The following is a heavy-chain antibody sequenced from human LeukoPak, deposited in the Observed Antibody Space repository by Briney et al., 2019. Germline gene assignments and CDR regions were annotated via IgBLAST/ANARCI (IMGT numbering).Heavy chain of an antibody. D-gene: IGHD6-19*01. CDR2: IYYSGST. V-gene: IGHV4-59*08. CDR3: ARHGGAAVAGLNWFDP. Sequence: SETLSLTCTVSGGSISSYYWSWIRQPPGKGLEWIGYIYYSGSTNYNPSLKSRVTISVDTSKNQFSLKLSSVTAADTAVYYCARHGGAAVAGLNWFDPWAREPWSPSPQ. CDR1: GGSISSYY. J-gene: IGHJ5*02.